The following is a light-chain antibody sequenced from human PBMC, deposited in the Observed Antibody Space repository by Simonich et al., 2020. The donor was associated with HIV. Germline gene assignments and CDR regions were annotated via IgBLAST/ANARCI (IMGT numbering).Light chain of an antibody. J-gene: IGKJ1*01. Sequence: ESVLTQSPGTLSLSPGERATPSCRASQSVSTNYLAWYQQKPGQSPMLLIHGASSWATGIPDRFSCSGSGTDFTLTISRLGPEDFAVYYCQQYGSSPWTFGQGTKVEIK. CDR2: GAS. CDR1: QSVSTNY. V-gene: IGKV3-20*01. CDR3: QQYGSSPWT.